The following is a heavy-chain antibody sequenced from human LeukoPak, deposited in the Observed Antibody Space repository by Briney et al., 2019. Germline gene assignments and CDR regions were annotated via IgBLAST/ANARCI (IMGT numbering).Heavy chain of an antibody. J-gene: IGHJ3*02. CDR1: GGSISSYY. CDR3: ATAWYYDNLTGYSDDAFDI. D-gene: IGHD3-9*01. CDR2: IYYSGST. Sequence: SETLSLTCTVSGGSISSYYWSWIRQPPGKGLERIGYIYYSGSTNYNPSLKSRVTISVDTSKNQFSLKLSSVTAADTDVYYCATAWYYDNLTGYSDDAFDIWGQGTMVTVSS. V-gene: IGHV4-59*01.